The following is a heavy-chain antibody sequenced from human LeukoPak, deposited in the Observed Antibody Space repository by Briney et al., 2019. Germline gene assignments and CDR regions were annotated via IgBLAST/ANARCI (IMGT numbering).Heavy chain of an antibody. J-gene: IGHJ4*02. CDR3: AKNSDISVYYSEGFDY. Sequence: PGGSLRLSCAASGFTFSSYGMHWVRQAPGKGLEWVAVISYDGSNKYYADSVKGRFTISRDNSKNTVFLQMNSLRAEDTAVYYCAKNSDISVYYSEGFDYWGQGTLATVSS. D-gene: IGHD3-22*01. V-gene: IGHV3-30*18. CDR2: ISYDGSNK. CDR1: GFTFSSYG.